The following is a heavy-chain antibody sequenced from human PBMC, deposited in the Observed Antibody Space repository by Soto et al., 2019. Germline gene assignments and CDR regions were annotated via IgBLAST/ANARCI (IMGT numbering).Heavy chain of an antibody. CDR2: VNPNNGDT. J-gene: IGHJ4*02. V-gene: IGHV1-8*01. Sequence: QVQLVQSGAELKKPGASVKVSCKASGYTFANDDMNWVRQATGQGPEWIGWVNPNNGDTGYAQKFQGRVTLTTDISTTTAYMELTRLRSEDTAIYYCSKVSRKGSAIDFDYWGQGTLITVSS. CDR1: GYTFANDD. CDR3: SKVSRKGSAIDFDY. D-gene: IGHD3-10*01.